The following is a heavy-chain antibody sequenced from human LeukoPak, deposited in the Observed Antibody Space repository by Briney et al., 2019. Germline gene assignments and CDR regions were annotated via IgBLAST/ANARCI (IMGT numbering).Heavy chain of an antibody. D-gene: IGHD1-14*01. Sequence: PSETLSLTCTVSGGSISSSSYYWGWIRQPPGKGLEWIGSIYYSGSTYYNPSLKSRVTISVDTSKNQFSLKLSSVTAADTAVYYCARQVRDGKDWFDPWGQGTLVTVSS. CDR1: GGSISSSSYY. V-gene: IGHV4-39*01. CDR3: ARQVRDGKDWFDP. J-gene: IGHJ5*02. CDR2: IYYSGST.